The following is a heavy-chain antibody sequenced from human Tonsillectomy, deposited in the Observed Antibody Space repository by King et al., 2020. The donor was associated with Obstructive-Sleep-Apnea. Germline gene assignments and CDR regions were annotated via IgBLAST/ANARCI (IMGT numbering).Heavy chain of an antibody. Sequence: VQLQQWGAGLLKPSETLSLTCGVYGGSFSDYYWSWIRQSPGKGLEWIGEINHSGSTNYNPSLKSRVTISVDTSKNQFSLKLNSVTAADTAVYYCARGSGAASVNWFDPWGQGALVTVSS. CDR1: GGSFSDYY. V-gene: IGHV4-34*01. D-gene: IGHD6-13*01. J-gene: IGHJ5*02. CDR3: ARGSGAASVNWFDP. CDR2: INHSGST.